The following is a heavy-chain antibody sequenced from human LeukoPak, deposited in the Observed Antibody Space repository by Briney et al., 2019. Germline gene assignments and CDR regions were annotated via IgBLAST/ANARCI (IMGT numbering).Heavy chain of an antibody. V-gene: IGHV3-23*01. Sequence: GGSLRLSCAASGFTFSSYAMSWVRQAPGKGLEWVSAISGSGGSTYYADSVKGRFTISRDNSKNTLYLQMNSLRAEGTAVYYCAKDPVRGVYGTTDYWGQGTLVTVSS. CDR3: AKDPVRGVYGTTDY. CDR1: GFTFSSYA. CDR2: ISGSGGST. D-gene: IGHD3-10*01. J-gene: IGHJ4*02.